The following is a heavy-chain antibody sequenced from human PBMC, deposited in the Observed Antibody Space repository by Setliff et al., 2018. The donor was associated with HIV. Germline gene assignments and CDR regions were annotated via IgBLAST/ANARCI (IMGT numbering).Heavy chain of an antibody. Sequence: PSETLSLTCTVSGVSISSYYWSWIRQPAGKGLEWIGRIYSSGSTNYNPSLKSRVTMSVDTSKHQFSLKLSSVTAADAAVYYCARGDSGSYYTYWGQGTLVTVSS. CDR3: ARGDSGSYYTY. V-gene: IGHV4-4*07. D-gene: IGHD1-26*01. CDR2: IYSSGST. J-gene: IGHJ4*02. CDR1: GVSISSYY.